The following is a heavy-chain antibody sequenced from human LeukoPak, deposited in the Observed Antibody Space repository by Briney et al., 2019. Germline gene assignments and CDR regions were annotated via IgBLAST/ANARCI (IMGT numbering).Heavy chain of an antibody. D-gene: IGHD5-24*01. CDR3: ARQDGYKIAN. V-gene: IGHV4-39*01. Sequence: SETLSLTCAVSGGSISSGGYYWDWIRQPPGKGLEWIGSIYYSGSTYYNPSLKSRVTISVDTSKNQFSLKLSSVTAADTAVYYCARQDGYKIANWGQGTLVTVSS. CDR2: IYYSGST. CDR1: GGSISSGGYY. J-gene: IGHJ4*02.